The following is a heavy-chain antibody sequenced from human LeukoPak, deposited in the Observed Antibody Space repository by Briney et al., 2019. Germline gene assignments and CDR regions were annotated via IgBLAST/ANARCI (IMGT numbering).Heavy chain of an antibody. J-gene: IGHJ4*02. CDR3: ARGGGYCSSTSCYPFDY. D-gene: IGHD2-2*01. CDR1: GYTFTGYY. Sequence: GASVKVSCKASGYTFTGYYMHWVRQAPGQGLGWMGWINPNSGGTNYAQKFQGRVTMTRDTSISTAYMELSRLRSDDTAVYYCARGGGYCSSTSCYPFDYWGQGTLVTVSS. V-gene: IGHV1-2*02. CDR2: INPNSGGT.